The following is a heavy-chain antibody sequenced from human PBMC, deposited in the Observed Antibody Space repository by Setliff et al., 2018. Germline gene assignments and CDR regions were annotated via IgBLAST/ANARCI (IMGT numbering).Heavy chain of an antibody. J-gene: IGHJ5*02. D-gene: IGHD2-2*01. CDR1: ASTFSNYW. V-gene: IGHV5-51*01. Sequence: PAESLKISCKDSASTFSNYWIVWVRQMPGKGLEWMGMIYPDDSDTKYHPSFQGQVTISADKSISTAYLQWSSLKASDTAMYYCARALYPSSFIGHNWFDPWGQGTLVTVSS. CDR3: ARALYPSSFIGHNWFDP. CDR2: IYPDDSDT.